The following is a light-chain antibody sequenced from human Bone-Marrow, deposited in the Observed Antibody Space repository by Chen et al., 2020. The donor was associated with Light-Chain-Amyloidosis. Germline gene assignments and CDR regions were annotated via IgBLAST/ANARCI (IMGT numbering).Light chain of an antibody. CDR1: NIGSTS. J-gene: IGLJ3*02. CDR2: DDS. CDR3: QVWDRSSDRPV. V-gene: IGLV3-21*02. Sequence: SYVLTQPSSVSVAPGQTATIACGGNNIGSTSVHWYQPPGQAPLLVVYDDSDRPSGIPERLSGSNAGNTATLTISRVEAGDEADYYCQVWDRSSDRPVFGGGTKLTVL.